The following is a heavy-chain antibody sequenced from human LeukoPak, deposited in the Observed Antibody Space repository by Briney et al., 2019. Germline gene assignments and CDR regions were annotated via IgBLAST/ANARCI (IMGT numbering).Heavy chain of an antibody. CDR3: AKAGIAVPATPEY. Sequence: GGSLRLSCAASGFTFSSYAMNCVRQAPGKGLEWVSVISSSGGTIYYSDSVKGRFIISRDNSKNTLYLQMNSLRAEDTAVYYCAKAGIAVPATPEYCGQGTQVTVSS. V-gene: IGHV3-23*01. CDR2: ISSSGGTI. J-gene: IGHJ4*02. D-gene: IGHD6-19*01. CDR1: GFTFSSYA.